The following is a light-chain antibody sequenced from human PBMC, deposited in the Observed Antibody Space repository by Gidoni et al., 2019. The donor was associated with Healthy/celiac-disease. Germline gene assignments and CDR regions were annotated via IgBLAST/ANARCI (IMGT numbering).Light chain of an antibody. CDR3: QKYNNWPLYT. CDR2: GAT. Sequence: EIVMTQSPAPLSVSPGERATLSCRARQSVSSNLAWYQQKPGQAPRPLIYGATTRATGIPPRVSGSGSGKEFNLNISSLQSEDFAVYYWQKYNNWPLYTFGQGTKLEIK. V-gene: IGKV3-15*01. J-gene: IGKJ2*01. CDR1: QSVSSN.